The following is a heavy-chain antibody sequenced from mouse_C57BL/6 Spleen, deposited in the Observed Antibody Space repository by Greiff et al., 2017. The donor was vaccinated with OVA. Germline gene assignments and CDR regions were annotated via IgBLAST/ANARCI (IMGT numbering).Heavy chain of an antibody. J-gene: IGHJ4*01. V-gene: IGHV14-2*01. Sequence: EVKLVESGAELVKPGASVKLSCTASGFNIKDYYMHWVKQRTEQGLEWIGRIDPEDGETKYAPKFQGTATITADTSSNTAYLQLSSLTSEDTAVYYCARGSNSGEVFMDYWGQGTSVTVSS. CDR1: GFNIKDYY. CDR2: IDPEDGET. D-gene: IGHD2-5*01. CDR3: ARGSNSGEVFMDY.